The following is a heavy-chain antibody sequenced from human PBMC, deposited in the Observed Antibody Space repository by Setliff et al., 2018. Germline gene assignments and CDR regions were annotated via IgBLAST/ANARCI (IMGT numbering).Heavy chain of an antibody. CDR1: GFTFSSYA. CDR3: AKDSGYSGYGYFDY. Sequence: PGGSLRLSCAASGFTFSSYAMSWVRQAPGKGLEWVSALSGSGGSTYYADSVKGRFTISRDNSKHTLYLQMNSLRAEDTAVYYCAKDSGYSGYGYFDYWGQGTLVTVS. J-gene: IGHJ4*02. D-gene: IGHD5-12*01. CDR2: LSGSGGST. V-gene: IGHV3-23*01.